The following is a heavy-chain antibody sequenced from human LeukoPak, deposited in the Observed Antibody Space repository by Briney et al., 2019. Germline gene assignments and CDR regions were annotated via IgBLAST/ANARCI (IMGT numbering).Heavy chain of an antibody. CDR1: GGSISSGGYS. V-gene: IGHV3-9*01. CDR2: ITWNRDNI. Sequence: LSLTCAVSGGSISSGGYSWSWIRQPPGKGLEWVSGITWNRDNIGYGDSVKGRFTISRDNVKNALYLQMNSLRPEDTALYYCAKDLGSAITSALVLDVWGQGTTVIVSS. CDR3: AKDLGSAITSALVLDV. D-gene: IGHD2-15*01. J-gene: IGHJ6*02.